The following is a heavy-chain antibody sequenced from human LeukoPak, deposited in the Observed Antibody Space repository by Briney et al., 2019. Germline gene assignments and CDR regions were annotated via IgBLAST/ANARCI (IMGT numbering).Heavy chain of an antibody. CDR3: AKDQVVVPAAIRNPFGY. CDR2: IKTDGSTT. V-gene: IGHV3-74*01. J-gene: IGHJ4*02. D-gene: IGHD2-2*01. Sequence: PGGSLRLSCAGSGFIFSGYWMHWVRQAPGKGLVWVSRIKTDGSTTYYADSVKGRFTVSRDNAKNTLYLQMNSLRAEDTAVYYCAKDQVVVPAAIRNPFGYWGQGTLVTVSS. CDR1: GFIFSGYW.